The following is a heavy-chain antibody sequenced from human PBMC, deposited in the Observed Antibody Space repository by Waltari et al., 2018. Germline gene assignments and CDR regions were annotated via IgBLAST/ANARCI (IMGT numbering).Heavy chain of an antibody. CDR3: ARVEGAAGLDI. Sequence: QVQLVQSGAEVKKPGASVKVSCKASGYTFTSYAMHWVRQAPGKRLEWMGWINAGNGNTKYSQKVQGRVTITRDTSASTAYMELSSLRSEDTAVYYCARVEGAAGLDIWGQGTMVTVSS. V-gene: IGHV1-3*01. D-gene: IGHD3-16*01. CDR1: GYTFTSYA. CDR2: INAGNGNT. J-gene: IGHJ3*02.